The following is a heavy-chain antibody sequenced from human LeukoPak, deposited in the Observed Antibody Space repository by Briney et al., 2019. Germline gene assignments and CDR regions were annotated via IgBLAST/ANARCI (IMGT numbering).Heavy chain of an antibody. CDR1: GFTFNNAW. J-gene: IGHJ4*02. D-gene: IGHD2-2*01. CDR3: TTEDIVVVPAAAYFDY. Sequence: GGSLRLSCAASGFTFNNAWMNWVRQAPGKGPEWVGRIKSNVEGGTTDYAAPVKGRFTISRDDSKNTLYLQMNSLKTEDTAVYYCTTEDIVVVPAAAYFDYWGQGTLVTVSS. V-gene: IGHV3-15*01. CDR2: IKSNVEGGTT.